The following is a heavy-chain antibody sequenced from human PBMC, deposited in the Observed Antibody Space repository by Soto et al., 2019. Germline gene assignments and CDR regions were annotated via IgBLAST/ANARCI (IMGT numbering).Heavy chain of an antibody. J-gene: IGHJ4*02. V-gene: IGHV3-66*01. CDR2: IYNDGST. D-gene: IGHD4-4*01. Sequence: GGSLRLSCAVSGFIVSTSYKSWVRQAPGKGLQWVSIIYNDGSTYYADSVKGRFTVSRDDSKNTLYLEILSLRAEDTAVYYCARDSYTRYWGQGTLVTVSS. CDR1: GFIVSTSY. CDR3: ARDSYTRY.